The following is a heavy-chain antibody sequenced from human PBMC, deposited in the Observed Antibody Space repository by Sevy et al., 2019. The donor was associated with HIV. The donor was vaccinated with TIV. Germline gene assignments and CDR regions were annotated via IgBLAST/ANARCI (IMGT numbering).Heavy chain of an antibody. CDR2: ISSSSSYI. J-gene: IGHJ4*02. CDR3: ASVTLSITGTTRVDY. V-gene: IGHV3-21*01. D-gene: IGHD1-7*01. Sequence: GGSLRLSCAASGFTFSSYSMNWVRQAPGKGLEWVSSISSSSSYIYYADSVKGRFTISRDNAKNSLYLQMNSLRAEDTAVYYCASVTLSITGTTRVDYWGQGTLVTVSS. CDR1: GFTFSSYS.